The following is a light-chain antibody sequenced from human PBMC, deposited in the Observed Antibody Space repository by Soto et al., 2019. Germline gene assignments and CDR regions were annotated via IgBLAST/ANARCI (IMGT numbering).Light chain of an antibody. J-gene: IGKJ5*01. CDR3: QQANSFPTT. Sequence: VVTQSPATMSLSAGESATLXCRARQSVSNNFERYHQKSGHAPRLLIYYXSTKAAXIPARFSGSGSRTDFTLTIRSLQPEDFATYYCQQANSFPTTFGQGTRLEIK. CDR1: QSVSNN. V-gene: IGKV3-11*01. CDR2: YXS.